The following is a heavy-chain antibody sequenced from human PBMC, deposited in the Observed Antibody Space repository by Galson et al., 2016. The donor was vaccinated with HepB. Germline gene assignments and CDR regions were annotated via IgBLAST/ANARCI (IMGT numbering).Heavy chain of an antibody. Sequence: SLRLSCAASGFTFSSYSMHWIRQVPGKGLEWVAVISYNGKEKYYGDSVKGRFVISRDNSKNTVSLQMNSLTTEDTAVYYCAKSRGSDQFFESWGQGALVTVSS. CDR1: GFTFSSYS. CDR3: AKSRGSDQFFES. D-gene: IGHD3-10*01. CDR2: ISYNGKEK. J-gene: IGHJ4*02. V-gene: IGHV3-30*18.